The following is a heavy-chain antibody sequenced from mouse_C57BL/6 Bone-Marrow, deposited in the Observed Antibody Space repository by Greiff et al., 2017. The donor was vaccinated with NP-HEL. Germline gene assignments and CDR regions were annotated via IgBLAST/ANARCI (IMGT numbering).Heavy chain of an antibody. J-gene: IGHJ1*03. V-gene: IGHV2-9*01. D-gene: IGHD1-1*01. Sequence: VQLQQSGPGLVAPSQSLSITCTVSGFSLTSYGVDWVRQPPGKGLEWLGVIWGGGSTNYNSALMSRLSISKDNSKSQVFLKMNSLQTDDTAMYYCAKQRGDYGSSYGWYFDVWGTGTTVTVSS. CDR2: IWGGGST. CDR3: AKQRGDYGSSYGWYFDV. CDR1: GFSLTSYG.